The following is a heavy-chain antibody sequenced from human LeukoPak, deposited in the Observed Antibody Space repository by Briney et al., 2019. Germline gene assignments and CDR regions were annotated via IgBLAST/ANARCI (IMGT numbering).Heavy chain of an antibody. V-gene: IGHV1-2*02. Sequence: ASVKDSCKASGYTFTGYYMHWVRQAPGQGLEWMGWINPNSGGTNYAQKFQGRVTMTRDTSISTACMELSRLRSDDTAVYYCARGYYDSSGYYYVDPSHSEYYFDYWGQGTLVTVSS. CDR2: INPNSGGT. CDR3: ARGYYDSSGYYYVDPSHSEYYFDY. J-gene: IGHJ4*02. D-gene: IGHD3-22*01. CDR1: GYTFTGYY.